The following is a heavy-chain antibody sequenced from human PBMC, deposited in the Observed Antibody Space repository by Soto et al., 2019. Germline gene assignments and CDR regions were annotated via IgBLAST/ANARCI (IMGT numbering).Heavy chain of an antibody. CDR3: ATQRYQANWFDP. CDR2: IYYSGST. D-gene: IGHD2-2*01. CDR1: GGSISSSSYY. J-gene: IGHJ5*02. V-gene: IGHV4-39*01. Sequence: SETLSLTCTVSGGSISSSSYYWGWIRQPPGKGLEWIGSIYYSGSTYYNPSLKSRVTISVDTSKNQFSLKLSSVTAADTAVYYCATQRYQANWFDPWGQGTLVTVSS.